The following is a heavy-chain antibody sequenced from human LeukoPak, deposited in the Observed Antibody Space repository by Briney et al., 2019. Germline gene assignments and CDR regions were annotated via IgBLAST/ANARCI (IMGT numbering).Heavy chain of an antibody. J-gene: IGHJ5*02. CDR2: ISWNSGSI. V-gene: IGHV3-9*01. CDR1: GFTFDDYA. Sequence: GRSLRLSCAASGFTFDDYAMHWVRQAPGKGLEWVSGISWNSGSIGYVDSVKGRFTISRDNAKNSLYLQMNSLRAEDTALYYCAKGRYSYGPNWFDPWGQGTLVTVSS. D-gene: IGHD5-18*01. CDR3: AKGRYSYGPNWFDP.